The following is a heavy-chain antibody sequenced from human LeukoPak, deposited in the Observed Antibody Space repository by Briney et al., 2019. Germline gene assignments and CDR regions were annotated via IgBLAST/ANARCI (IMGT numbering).Heavy chain of an antibody. J-gene: IGHJ6*02. Sequence: SETLSLTCAVYGGSFSVYYWSWIRQPPGKGLESIGEINHSGSTNYNPSLKSRVTISVDTSKNQFSLKLSSVTAADTAVYYCARGAAAGILYYYYGMDVWGQGTTVTVSS. V-gene: IGHV4-34*01. D-gene: IGHD6-13*01. CDR1: GGSFSVYY. CDR2: INHSGST. CDR3: ARGAAAGILYYYYGMDV.